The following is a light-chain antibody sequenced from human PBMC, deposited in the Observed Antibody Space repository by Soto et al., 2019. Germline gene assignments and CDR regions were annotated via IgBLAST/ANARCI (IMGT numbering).Light chain of an antibody. J-gene: IGKJ4*01. CDR3: QQRSNWRVT. CDR1: QSVSSN. Sequence: EIVLTQSPVTLSLSPGERATLSCRASQSVSSNLAWYQQKPGQAPRLLIYDASNRATGIPARFSGSGSGTDFTLTISSLEPEDIAVYYCQQRSNWRVTFGGGTKVDIK. V-gene: IGKV3-11*01. CDR2: DAS.